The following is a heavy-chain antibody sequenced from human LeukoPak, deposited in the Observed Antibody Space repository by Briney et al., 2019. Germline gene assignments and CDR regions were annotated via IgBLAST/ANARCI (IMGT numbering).Heavy chain of an antibody. CDR1: GFTFSSYW. V-gene: IGHV3-74*01. Sequence: GGSLRLSCAASGFTFSSYWMHWVRQAPGKGLVWVSRINSDGSRTSYADSVKGRFTISRDNAKNTLYLQMNSLRAEDTAVYYCARGNYGDFESDYWGQGTLVTVSS. CDR2: INSDGSRT. CDR3: ARGNYGDFESDY. J-gene: IGHJ4*02. D-gene: IGHD4-17*01.